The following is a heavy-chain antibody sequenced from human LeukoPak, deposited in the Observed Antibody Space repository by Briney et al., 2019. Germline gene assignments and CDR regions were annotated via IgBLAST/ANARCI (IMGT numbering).Heavy chain of an antibody. D-gene: IGHD3-9*01. CDR3: ARGSHRHLRDILTGYRGPFDY. CDR1: GYTFTGYY. Sequence: ASVKVSCKTSGYTFTGYYIHWARQAPGQGLEWMGWINPSIGSTIYAQKFQGRVTMTRRTSIKTAFMELRRLTSGDTAVYYCARGSHRHLRDILTGYRGPFDYWGQGTLVTVSS. CDR2: INPSIGST. V-gene: IGHV1-2*02. J-gene: IGHJ4*02.